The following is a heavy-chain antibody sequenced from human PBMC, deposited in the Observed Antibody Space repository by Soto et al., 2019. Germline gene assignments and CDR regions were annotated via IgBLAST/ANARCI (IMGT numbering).Heavy chain of an antibody. V-gene: IGHV1-69*01. CDR2: VIPIFGTA. D-gene: IGHD6-13*01. Sequence: KVSCKASGGTFSSYAISWVRQAPGQGLEWMGGVIPIFGTANYAQKFQGRVTITADESTSTAYMELSSLRSEDTAVYYCATAAGSILYYFDYWGQGTLVTVSS. CDR3: ATAAGSILYYFDY. J-gene: IGHJ4*02. CDR1: GGTFSSYA.